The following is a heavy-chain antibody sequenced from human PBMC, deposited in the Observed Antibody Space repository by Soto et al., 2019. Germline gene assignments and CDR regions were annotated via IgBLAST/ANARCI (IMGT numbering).Heavy chain of an antibody. CDR2: IWYDGSNK. V-gene: IGHV3-33*01. CDR1: GFTFSNYG. D-gene: IGHD3-22*01. J-gene: IGHJ4*02. CDR3: ARGSTSGYYGDY. Sequence: QVQLVESGGGVVQPGRSLRVSCDASGFTFSNYGMHWVRQAPGKGLECVAVIWYDGSNKYYADSVKGRFTISRDNSKNTLYLQMNSLRAEDTAVYYCARGSTSGYYGDYWGQGTLVTVSS.